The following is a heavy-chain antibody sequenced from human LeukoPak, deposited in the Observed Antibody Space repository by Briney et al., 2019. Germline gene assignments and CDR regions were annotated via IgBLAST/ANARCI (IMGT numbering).Heavy chain of an antibody. CDR3: ARDLVSGYSYGAREAFDI. V-gene: IGHV3-30*04. Sequence: GRSLRLFCAASGFTFSSYAMHWVRQAPGKGLEWVAVISYDGSNKYYADSVKGRFTISRDNSKNTLYLQMNSLRAEDTAVYYCARDLVSGYSYGAREAFDIWGQGTMVTVSS. CDR2: ISYDGSNK. J-gene: IGHJ3*02. D-gene: IGHD5-18*01. CDR1: GFTFSSYA.